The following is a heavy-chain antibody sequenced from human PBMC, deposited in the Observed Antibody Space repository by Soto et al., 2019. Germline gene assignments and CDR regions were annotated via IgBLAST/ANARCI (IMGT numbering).Heavy chain of an antibody. J-gene: IGHJ4*02. D-gene: IGHD3-10*01. CDR3: ARDPFNYYGSGSTLDY. Sequence: GGSLRLSCAASGFTFSSYWMHWVRQAPGKGLVWVSRINSDGSSTSYADSVKGRFTISRDNAKNTLYLQMNSLRAEDTALYYCARDPFNYYGSGSTLDYWGQGTLVTVSS. CDR1: GFTFSSYW. V-gene: IGHV3-74*01. CDR2: INSDGSST.